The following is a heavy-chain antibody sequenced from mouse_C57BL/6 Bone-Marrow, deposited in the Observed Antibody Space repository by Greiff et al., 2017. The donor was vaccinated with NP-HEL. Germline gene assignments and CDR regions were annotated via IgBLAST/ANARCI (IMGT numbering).Heavy chain of an antibody. D-gene: IGHD2-4*01. Sequence: EVHLVESGGDLVKPGGSLKLSCAASGFTFSSYGMSWVRQTPDKRLEWVATISSGGSYNYYPACVTGRFTIYRDNARNNLYQQMSSFKSKDTAMYYCASPYDYDVAWFAYWGQGTLVTVSA. J-gene: IGHJ3*01. CDR2: ISSGGSYN. CDR3: ASPYDYDVAWFAY. CDR1: GFTFSSYG. V-gene: IGHV5-6*01.